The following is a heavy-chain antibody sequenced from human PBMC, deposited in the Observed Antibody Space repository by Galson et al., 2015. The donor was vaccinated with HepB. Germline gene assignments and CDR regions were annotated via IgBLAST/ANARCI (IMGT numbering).Heavy chain of an antibody. Sequence: QSGAEVKKPGESLKISCKGSGYSFTSYWIGWVRQMPGKGLEWMGIIYPGDSDTRYSPSFQGQVTISADKSISTAYLQWSSLKASGTAMYYCARILHDVVVTAIRGSGFDYWGQGTLVTVSS. D-gene: IGHD2-21*02. J-gene: IGHJ4*02. V-gene: IGHV5-51*01. CDR3: ARILHDVVVTAIRGSGFDY. CDR1: GYSFTSYW. CDR2: IYPGDSDT.